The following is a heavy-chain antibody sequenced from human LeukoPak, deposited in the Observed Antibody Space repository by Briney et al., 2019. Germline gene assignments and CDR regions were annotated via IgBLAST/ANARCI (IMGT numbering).Heavy chain of an antibody. V-gene: IGHV4-34*01. CDR3: ARGYYSSGWFDY. D-gene: IGHD6-19*01. CDR1: GGSFSGYY. Sequence: SETLSLTCSVYGGSFSGYYWSWIRQTPGKGPEWIGEINHTGSANYNPSLKSRVTISVDTSKNQFSLKLSSVTAADTAVYYCARGYYSSGWFDYWGQGTLVTVSS. CDR2: INHTGSA. J-gene: IGHJ4*02.